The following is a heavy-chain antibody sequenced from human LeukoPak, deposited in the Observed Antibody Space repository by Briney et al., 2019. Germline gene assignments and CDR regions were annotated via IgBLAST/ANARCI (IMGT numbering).Heavy chain of an antibody. CDR2: IYYSGST. CDR3: ARVRSSTSFYYYCYMDV. V-gene: IGHV4-59*11. CDR1: GGSISSHY. Sequence: PSETLSLTCTVSGGSISSHYWSWIRQPPGKGLEWIGYIYYSGSTNYNPSLKSRVTISVDTSKNQFSLKLSSVTAADTAVYYCARVRSSTSFYYYCYMDVWGKGTTVTVSS. J-gene: IGHJ6*03. D-gene: IGHD2-2*01.